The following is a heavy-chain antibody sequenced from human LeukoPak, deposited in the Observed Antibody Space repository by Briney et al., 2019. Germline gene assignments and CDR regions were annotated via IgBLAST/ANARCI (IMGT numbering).Heavy chain of an antibody. J-gene: IGHJ1*01. CDR1: SGTLSPYG. V-gene: IGHV1-69*05. D-gene: IGHD3-16*02. Sequence: SVKVSCEASSGTLSPYGIGWVRQAPGQGLEWMGTIIPKFGSANYAQKFQDRLTLTTDESTSTGYMELSNLRSEDTAVYFCARDNFTPSGVKYFQLWGPGTLVTVSS. CDR2: IIPKFGSA. CDR3: ARDNFTPSGVKYFQL.